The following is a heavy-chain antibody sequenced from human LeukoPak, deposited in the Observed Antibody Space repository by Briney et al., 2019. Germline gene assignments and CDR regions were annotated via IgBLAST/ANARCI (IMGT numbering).Heavy chain of an antibody. Sequence: SETLSLTCAVYGGSFSGYYWSWIRQPPGKGLEWIGEINHTGRTYYNPSLKSRVTISVDTSKNQFSLRMTSVTAADTAVYYCAKAGAVVVVAAKYFDYWGQGTLVTVSS. CDR3: AKAGAVVVVAAKYFDY. D-gene: IGHD2-15*01. J-gene: IGHJ4*02. V-gene: IGHV4-34*01. CDR1: GGSFSGYY. CDR2: INHTGRT.